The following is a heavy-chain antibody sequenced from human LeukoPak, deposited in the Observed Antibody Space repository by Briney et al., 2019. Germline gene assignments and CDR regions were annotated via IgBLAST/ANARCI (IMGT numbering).Heavy chain of an antibody. CDR3: ARDVGYYDTPQWFDP. Sequence: PGGSLRLSCAASGFTFSSYAMSWVRQAPGKGLEWVSAISASGGSTYYADSVKGRFTISRDNAKNSLYLQMNSLRAEDTAVYYCARDVGYYDTPQWFDPWGQGTLVTVSS. V-gene: IGHV3-23*01. CDR2: ISASGGST. J-gene: IGHJ5*02. D-gene: IGHD3-22*01. CDR1: GFTFSSYA.